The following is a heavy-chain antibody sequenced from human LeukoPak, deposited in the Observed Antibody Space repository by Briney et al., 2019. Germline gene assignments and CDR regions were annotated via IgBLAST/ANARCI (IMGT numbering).Heavy chain of an antibody. CDR1: GFTFSSYW. J-gene: IGHJ4*02. CDR3: ARDPYYYDSSGYSP. CDR2: IKQDGSEK. Sequence: GGSPRLSCAASGFTFSSYWMSWVRQAPGKGLEWVANIKQDGSEKYYVDSVKGRFTISRDNAKNSLYLQMNSLRAEDTAVYYCARDPYYYDSSGYSPWGQGTLVTVSS. V-gene: IGHV3-7*03. D-gene: IGHD3-22*01.